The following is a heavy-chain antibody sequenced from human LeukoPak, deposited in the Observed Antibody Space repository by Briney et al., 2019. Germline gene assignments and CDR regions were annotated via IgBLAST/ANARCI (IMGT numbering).Heavy chain of an antibody. J-gene: IGHJ4*02. CDR1: GGSISSYY. Sequence: SETLSLTCTVSGGSISSYYWSWIRQPPGKGLEWIGYIYYSGSTNYNPSLKSRVTISVDTSKNQFSLKLSSVTAADTAVYYCARGEDGYNFFDYWSQGTLVTVSS. D-gene: IGHD5-24*01. V-gene: IGHV4-59*01. CDR2: IYYSGST. CDR3: ARGEDGYNFFDY.